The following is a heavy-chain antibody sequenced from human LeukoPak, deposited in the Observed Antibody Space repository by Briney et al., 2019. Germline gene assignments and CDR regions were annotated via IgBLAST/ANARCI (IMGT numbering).Heavy chain of an antibody. D-gene: IGHD3-22*01. J-gene: IGHJ4*02. CDR3: AGGTYYYDSSSRALGPGHDY. CDR1: GYTFTGYY. CDR2: INPNSGGT. Sequence: ASVKVSCKASGYTFTGYYMHWVRQAPGQGLEWMGWINPNSGGTNYAQKFQGRVTMTRDTSISTAYMELSRLRSDDTAVYYCAGGTYYYDSSSRALGPGHDYWGQGTLVTVSS. V-gene: IGHV1-2*02.